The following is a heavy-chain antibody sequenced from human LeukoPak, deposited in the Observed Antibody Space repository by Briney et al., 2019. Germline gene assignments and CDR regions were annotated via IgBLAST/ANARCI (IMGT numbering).Heavy chain of an antibody. CDR2: IFQSGST. J-gene: IGHJ5*02. CDR3: ARVGSDWNDVRYNWFDP. D-gene: IGHD1-1*01. Sequence: SQTLSLTCAVSGGSISSGDYSWSWIRQPPGKGLEWIGYIFQSGSTYYNPSLKSRVTISVDRSKNQFSLKLSSVTAADTAVYYCARVGSDWNDVRYNWFDPWGQGTLVTVSS. V-gene: IGHV4-30-2*01. CDR1: GGSISSGDYS.